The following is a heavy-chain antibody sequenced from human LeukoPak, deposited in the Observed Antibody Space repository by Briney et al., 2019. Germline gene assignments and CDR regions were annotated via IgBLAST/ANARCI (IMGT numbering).Heavy chain of an antibody. D-gene: IGHD1-26*01. V-gene: IGHV3-48*03. CDR1: GFTFSSYE. Sequence: GGSLRLSCAASGFTFSSYEMNWVRQAPGKGLEWVSYISSSGSTIYYADSVKGRFTISRDNSKNTLYLQMNSLRAEDTAVYYCAKDSRGATTADYWGQGTLVTVSS. CDR3: AKDSRGATTADY. J-gene: IGHJ4*02. CDR2: ISSSGSTI.